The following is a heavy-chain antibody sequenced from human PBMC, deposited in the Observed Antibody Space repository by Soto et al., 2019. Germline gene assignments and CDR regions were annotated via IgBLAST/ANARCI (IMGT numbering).Heavy chain of an antibody. CDR1: GFTFSRYG. CDR3: ARSPARPNYYYAMDV. J-gene: IGHJ6*02. D-gene: IGHD6-6*01. V-gene: IGHV3-33*01. Sequence: QVQLVESGGGVVQPGRSLRLSCAASGFTFSRYGMHWVRHAPGKGLEWVAVIWYDGSNKYYADSVKGRFTISRDNSKNTLYLQMNSLRAEDTAVHYCARSPARPNYYYAMDVWGQGTTVTVSS. CDR2: IWYDGSNK.